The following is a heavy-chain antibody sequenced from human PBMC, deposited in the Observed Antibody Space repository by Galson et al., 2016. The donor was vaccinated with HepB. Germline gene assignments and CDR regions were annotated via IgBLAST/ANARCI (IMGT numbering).Heavy chain of an antibody. CDR3: ARVVYGSGSYYRFYDY. CDR1: GFNLNSYS. CDR2: ITSSSSLI. D-gene: IGHD3-10*01. Sequence: SLRLSCAVFGFNLNSYSMNWVRQAPGKGLEWISYITSSSSLIFYADSVKGRFTISRGNARNSLYLQMNILRDEDTAVYYCARVVYGSGSYYRFYDYWGQGTLVTVSS. V-gene: IGHV3-48*02. J-gene: IGHJ4*02.